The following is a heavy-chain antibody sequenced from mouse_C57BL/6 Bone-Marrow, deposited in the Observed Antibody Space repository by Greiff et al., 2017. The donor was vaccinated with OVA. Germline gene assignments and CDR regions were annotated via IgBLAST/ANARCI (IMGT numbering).Heavy chain of an antibody. J-gene: IGHJ3*01. D-gene: IGHD2-4*01. Sequence: VQLKQSGPELVKPGASVKISCKASGYTFTDYYMNWVKQSHGKSLEWIGDINPNNGGTSYNQKFKGKATLTVDKSSSTAYMELRSLTSEDSAVYYCTYDYDGGFAYWGQGTLVTVSA. V-gene: IGHV1-26*01. CDR2: INPNNGGT. CDR3: TYDYDGGFAY. CDR1: GYTFTDYY.